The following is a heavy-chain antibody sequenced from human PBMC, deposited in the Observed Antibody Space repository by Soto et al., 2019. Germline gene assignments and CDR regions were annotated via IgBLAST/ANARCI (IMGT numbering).Heavy chain of an antibody. V-gene: IGHV1-69*06. CDR1: GGIFSSFT. J-gene: IGHJ6*02. CDR2: IIPIFDTP. Sequence: SVKVSCKASGGIFSSFTISWVRQAPGQGLEWLGGIIPIFDTPTYAQNFQGRVTITADKSTDTVYMELSSLRSEDTAVYYCATHGATTMARGAMKHYYYVMDVWGQGTTVTVSS. CDR3: ATHGATTMARGAMKHYYYVMDV. D-gene: IGHD3-10*01.